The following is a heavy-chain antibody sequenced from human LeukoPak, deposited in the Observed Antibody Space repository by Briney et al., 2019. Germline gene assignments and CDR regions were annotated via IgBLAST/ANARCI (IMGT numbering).Heavy chain of an antibody. Sequence: PSETLSLTCTVSGVSISSYYWTWIRQPAGKGLEWIGRIYSSGSTNYNPSLKSRVTMSVDTSKNQFSLELRSVTAADTAMYYCARGRVNSGSYYGFDYWGQGTLVTVSS. V-gene: IGHV4-4*07. CDR3: ARGRVNSGSYYGFDY. CDR1: GVSISSYY. J-gene: IGHJ4*02. CDR2: IYSSGST. D-gene: IGHD1-26*01.